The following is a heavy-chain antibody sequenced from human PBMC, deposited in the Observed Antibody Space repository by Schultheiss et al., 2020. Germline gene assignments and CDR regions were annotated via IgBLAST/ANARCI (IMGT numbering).Heavy chain of an antibody. Sequence: SETLSLTCAISGYSISSGFYWAWIRQTPGKGLEWIGSIYHSGATFYNPSLKSRVTVSVDTSKNQFSLKLSSVTAADTAVYYCARSLMAAGSSDYWGQGTLVTVSS. V-gene: IGHV4-38-2*01. D-gene: IGHD6-13*01. CDR1: GYSISSGFY. CDR3: ARSLMAAGSSDY. CDR2: IYHSGAT. J-gene: IGHJ4*02.